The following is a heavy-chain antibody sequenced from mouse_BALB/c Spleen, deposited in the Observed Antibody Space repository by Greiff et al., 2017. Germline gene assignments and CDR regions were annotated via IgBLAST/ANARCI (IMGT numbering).Heavy chain of an antibody. V-gene: IGHV2-9*02. CDR3: TRGHYGNYEAMDY. CDR1: GFSLTSYG. Sequence: VKLVESGPGLVAPSQSLSISCTVSGFSLTSYGVHWVRQPPGKGLEWLGVIWAGGSTNYNSALMSRLSISKDNSTSQVFLKMNSLQTDDTAMYYCTRGHYGNYEAMDYWGQGTSVTVSS. CDR2: IWAGGST. J-gene: IGHJ4*01. D-gene: IGHD2-1*01.